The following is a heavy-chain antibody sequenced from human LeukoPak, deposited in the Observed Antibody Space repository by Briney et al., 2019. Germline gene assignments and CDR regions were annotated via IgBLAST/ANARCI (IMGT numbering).Heavy chain of an antibody. D-gene: IGHD1-26*01. CDR3: ARSYSGSYSMI. V-gene: IGHV1-69*13. CDR2: ITPIFRTA. J-gene: IGHJ4*02. Sequence: ASVKVSCKASGGTFSSYAISWVRQAPGQGLEWMGGITPIFRTANYAQKFQGRVTITADESTSTAYMELGSLRSEDTAMYYCARSYSGSYSMIWGQGTLVTVSS. CDR1: GGTFSSYA.